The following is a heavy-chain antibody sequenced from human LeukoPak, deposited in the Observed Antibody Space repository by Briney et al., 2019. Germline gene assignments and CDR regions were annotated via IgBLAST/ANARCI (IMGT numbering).Heavy chain of an antibody. J-gene: IGHJ6*03. CDR3: AKAGASGSYYYYYYMDV. D-gene: IGHD1-26*01. CDR2: ISSSGRTA. CDR1: GFTFSSYE. Sequence: GGSLRLSCVASGFTFSSYEMNWVRQTPGKGLEWVSYISSSGRTAYYADSVRGRFTISRDNAKNSLYLQMNSLRAEDTAVYYCAKAGASGSYYYYYYMDVWGKGTTVTVSS. V-gene: IGHV3-48*03.